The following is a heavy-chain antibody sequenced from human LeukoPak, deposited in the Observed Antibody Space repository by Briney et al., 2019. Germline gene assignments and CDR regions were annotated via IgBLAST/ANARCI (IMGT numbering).Heavy chain of an antibody. CDR1: GGSISSYY. Sequence: SETLSLTCTVSGGSISSYYWSWIRQPPGKGLEWIGEINHSGSTNYNPSLQSRVTISVDTSKNQFSLKLSSVTAADTAVYYCARRIAAAGTRWFDPWGQGTLVTVSS. J-gene: IGHJ5*02. D-gene: IGHD6-13*01. CDR2: INHSGST. V-gene: IGHV4-34*01. CDR3: ARRIAAAGTRWFDP.